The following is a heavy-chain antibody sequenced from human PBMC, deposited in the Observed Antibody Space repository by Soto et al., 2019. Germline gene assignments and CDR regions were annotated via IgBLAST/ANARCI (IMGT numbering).Heavy chain of an antibody. D-gene: IGHD3-22*01. CDR1: GYTFTSYY. J-gene: IGHJ4*02. Sequence: ASLKVSCKASGYTFTSYYMHWVRQAPGQGLEWMGIINPSGGSTSYAQKFQGRVTMTRDTSTSTVYMELSSLRSEDTAVYYCARDAYYDSSGYYRRRALGYWGQGTLVTVSS. CDR3: ARDAYYDSSGYYRRRALGY. V-gene: IGHV1-46*01. CDR2: INPSGGST.